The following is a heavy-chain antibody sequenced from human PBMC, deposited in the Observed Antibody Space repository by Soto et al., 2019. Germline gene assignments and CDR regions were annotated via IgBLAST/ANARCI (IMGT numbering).Heavy chain of an antibody. J-gene: IGHJ6*02. CDR1: GYPFTSYS. D-gene: IGHD2-15*01. CDR3: AREGAVVGSAVYYGMDV. V-gene: IGHV1-18*04. CDR2: SSAYNGDT. Sequence: QVQLVQSGAEVKEPGASVKVSCKASGYPFTSYSFSWMRQAPGQGLEWMGWSSAYNGDTRYAQKFQGRVTMTADPYTDTVYMELRNLRSDDTGVYFCAREGAVVGSAVYYGMDVWGQGTMVTVS.